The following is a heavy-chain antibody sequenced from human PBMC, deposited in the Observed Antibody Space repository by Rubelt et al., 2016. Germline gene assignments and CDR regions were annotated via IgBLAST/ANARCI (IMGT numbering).Heavy chain of an antibody. J-gene: IGHJ4*02. V-gene: IGHV4-34*02. CDR3: ARVSGWYRAPGQDFDY. D-gene: IGHD6-19*01. CDR2: INHSGST. CDR1: GGSFSGYY. Sequence: QVQLQQWGAGLLKPSETLSLTCAVYGGSFSGYYWRWIRQPPGKGLEWLGEINHSGSTNYNPSLKSRVTISVDTSKNQFSLKLSSVTAADTAVYYCARVSGWYRAPGQDFDYWGQGTLVTVSS.